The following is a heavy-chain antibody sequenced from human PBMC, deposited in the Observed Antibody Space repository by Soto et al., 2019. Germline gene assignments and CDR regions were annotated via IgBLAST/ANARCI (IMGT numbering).Heavy chain of an antibody. J-gene: IGHJ5*02. CDR1: GGSISSGGYY. CDR2: IYYSGST. Sequence: QVQLQESGPGLVKPSQTLSLTCTVSGGSISSGGYYWSWIRQHPGKGLEWIGYIYYSGSTYYNPSLKSRVTISVDTSKNQFSLKLSSVTAADTAVYYCARGRYYYDSSGYYGELCVWFDPWGQGTLVTVSS. V-gene: IGHV4-31*03. D-gene: IGHD3-22*01. CDR3: ARGRYYYDSSGYYGELCVWFDP.